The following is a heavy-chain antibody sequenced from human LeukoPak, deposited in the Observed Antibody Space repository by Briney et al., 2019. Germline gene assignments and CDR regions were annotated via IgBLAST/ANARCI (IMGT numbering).Heavy chain of an antibody. J-gene: IGHJ4*02. CDR2: IYSGGAT. CDR1: GFIVSDDY. D-gene: IGHD2-8*02. Sequence: GGSLRLSCAASGFIVSDDYISWVRQTRGKGLEWVSVIYSGGATFYADSVKGRFTISRDNSKNTAHLQMNSLRAEDTAVYYCASGGKYCTGGACYGDWGQGTLVTVSS. CDR3: ASGGKYCTGGACYGD. V-gene: IGHV3-53*01.